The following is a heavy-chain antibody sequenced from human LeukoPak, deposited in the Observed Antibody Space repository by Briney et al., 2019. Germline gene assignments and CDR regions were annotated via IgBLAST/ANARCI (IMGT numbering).Heavy chain of an antibody. CDR2: MNPNSGNT. CDR1: GYTFTSYD. CDR3: ARGRGGYSYGRYYFDY. D-gene: IGHD5-18*01. J-gene: IGHJ4*02. V-gene: IGHV1-8*03. Sequence: ASVKVSCKASGYTFTSYDINWVRQATGQGLEWMGWMNPNSGNTGYAQKFQDRVTITRNRSISKAYMKLSSLRSEDTAVYYCARGRGGYSYGRYYFDYWGQGTLVTVSS.